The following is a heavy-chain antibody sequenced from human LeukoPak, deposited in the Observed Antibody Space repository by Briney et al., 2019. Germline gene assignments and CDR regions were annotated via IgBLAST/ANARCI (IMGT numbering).Heavy chain of an antibody. V-gene: IGHV3-23*01. D-gene: IGHD3-3*02. CDR2: ISGSGGST. CDR1: GFTFSSYA. Sequence: GGSLRLSCAASGFTFSSYAMSWVRQAPGKGLEWVSAISGSGGSTYYADSVKGRFTISRDNSKNTLYLQMNSLRAEDTAVYYCAKDGHFWSGYYTYYFDYWGQGTLVTVSS. J-gene: IGHJ4*02. CDR3: AKDGHFWSGYYTYYFDY.